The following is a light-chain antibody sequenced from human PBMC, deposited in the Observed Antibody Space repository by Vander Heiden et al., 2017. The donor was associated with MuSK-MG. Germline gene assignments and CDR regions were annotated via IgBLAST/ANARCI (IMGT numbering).Light chain of an antibody. CDR2: AAS. V-gene: IGKV1-39*01. J-gene: IGKJ5*01. CDR3: QQSYSTLIT. Sequence: DIQMTQSPSSLSASVGDRVTITCRASQSISSYLNWYQQKPGKAPKLLIYAASSLQSGVPSRVSGSGSGTDLTLTISSLQPEDCATYDCQQSYSTLITFGQGTRLEIK. CDR1: QSISSY.